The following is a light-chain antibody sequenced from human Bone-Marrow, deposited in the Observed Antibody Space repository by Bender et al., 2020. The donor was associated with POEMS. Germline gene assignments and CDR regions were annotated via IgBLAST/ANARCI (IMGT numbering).Light chain of an antibody. J-gene: IGLJ1*01. V-gene: IGLV2-14*03. Sequence: QSALTQPTSVSGSPGQSITISCTESDSNVGDSNYVSWDQQHPGKAPQLIIYDVSNRPSAVSDRFSGSQFGNTASLTISGLLAEDEADYYCSSYTSTSTYVFGSRTRVTVL. CDR3: SSYTSTSTYV. CDR2: DVS. CDR1: DSNVGDSNY.